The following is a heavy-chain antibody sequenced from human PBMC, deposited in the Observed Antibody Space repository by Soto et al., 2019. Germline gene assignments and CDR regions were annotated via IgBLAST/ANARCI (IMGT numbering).Heavy chain of an antibody. V-gene: IGHV3-23*01. D-gene: IGHD6-19*01. Sequence: EVQLLESGGGLVQPGGSRRLSCAASGFNFKTYAMSWVRQAPGRGLEWVSAISSSGSRTYYADSVKGRFTISRDNSKNALFLEMNSLRAEDTALYDCAKERREVVSGTGDSWGRGTLVTVYS. CDR3: AKERREVVSGTGDS. J-gene: IGHJ4*02. CDR1: GFNFKTYA. CDR2: ISSSGSRT.